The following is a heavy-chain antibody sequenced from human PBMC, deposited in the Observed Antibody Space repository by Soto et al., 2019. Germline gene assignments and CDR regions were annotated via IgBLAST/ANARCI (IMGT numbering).Heavy chain of an antibody. V-gene: IGHV4-31*03. J-gene: IGHJ4*02. CDR2: IFYSGNS. CDR1: GGSIRGGDYY. Sequence: QVQLQESGPGLVKPSQTLSLTCTVSGGSIRGGDYYWSWIRQHPGKGLEWIGFIFYSGNSFYNPSLKSGVTISVDTSKNQFSLQLSSVTAADTAIYHCARLSSLYYNSDYGGYYFDYWGQGTLVSVSS. CDR3: ARLSSLYYNSDYGGYYFDY. D-gene: IGHD3-10*01.